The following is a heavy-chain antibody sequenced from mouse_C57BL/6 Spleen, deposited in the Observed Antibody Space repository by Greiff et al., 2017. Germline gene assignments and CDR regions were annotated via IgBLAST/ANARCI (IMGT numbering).Heavy chain of an antibody. V-gene: IGHV2-9-1*01. CDR2: IWTGGGT. J-gene: IGHJ4*01. Sequence: VKLVESGPGLVAPSQSLSITCTVSGFSLTSYAISWVRQPPGKGLEWLGVIWTGGGTNYNSALKSRLSISKDNSKSQVFLKMNSLQTDDTARYYCASTAQATEDAMDYWGQGTSVTVSS. CDR1: GFSLTSYA. D-gene: IGHD3-2*02. CDR3: ASTAQATEDAMDY.